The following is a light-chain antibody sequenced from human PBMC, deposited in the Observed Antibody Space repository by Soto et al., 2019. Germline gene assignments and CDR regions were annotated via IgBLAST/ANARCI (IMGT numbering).Light chain of an antibody. Sequence: SYELTQPPSVSVAPGQTARITCGGSNIGRKSVHWYQQKPGQAPVVVVYDDRDRPSGIPERFSGSNSGNTATLTIRRVEAGDEADYYCQLWDSNSDHVVFGGGTQLTVL. CDR1: NIGRKS. CDR3: QLWDSNSDHVV. CDR2: DDR. V-gene: IGLV3-21*02. J-gene: IGLJ2*01.